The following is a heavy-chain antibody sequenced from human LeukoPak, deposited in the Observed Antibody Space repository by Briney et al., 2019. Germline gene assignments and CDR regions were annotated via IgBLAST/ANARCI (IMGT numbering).Heavy chain of an antibody. CDR1: GFTFSTYS. CDR3: ARAAVGTTTAYYYYYGLDV. D-gene: IGHD1-26*01. Sequence: PGGSLRLSCAASGFTFSTYSMNWVRQAPGKGLEWVSSISTSSSYIYYADSVKGRFTISRDNAKNSLYLQMNSLRAEDTAVYYCARAAVGTTTAYYYYYGLDVWGQGTTVTVSS. CDR2: ISTSSSYI. J-gene: IGHJ6*02. V-gene: IGHV3-21*01.